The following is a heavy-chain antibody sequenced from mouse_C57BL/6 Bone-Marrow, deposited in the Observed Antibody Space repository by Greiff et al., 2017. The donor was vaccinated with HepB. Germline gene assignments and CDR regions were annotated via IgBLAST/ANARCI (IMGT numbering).Heavy chain of an antibody. CDR2: IYPRDGST. V-gene: IGHV1-78*01. CDR1: GYTFTDHT. Sequence: QVQLQQPGAELVKPGASVKISCKVSGYTFTDHTIHWMKQRPEQGLEWIGYIYPRDGSTKYNEKFKGKATLTADKSSSTAYMQLNSLTSEDSAVYFCAKMGLYYYGSSYGYWGQGTTLTVSS. D-gene: IGHD1-1*01. CDR3: AKMGLYYYGSSYGY. J-gene: IGHJ2*01.